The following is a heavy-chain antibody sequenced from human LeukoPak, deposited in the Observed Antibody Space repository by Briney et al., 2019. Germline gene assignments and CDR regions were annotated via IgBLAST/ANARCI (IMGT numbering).Heavy chain of an antibody. CDR2: IRTSSLP. J-gene: IGHJ3*02. D-gene: IGHD1-26*01. V-gene: IGHV4-4*07. Sequence: ASETLSFTCTASGGSTSNYFWSWSRQPAAKGLEWIGHIRTSSLPDDNPSLKRRVTMSVDTSKNQFSLNLSSVTAADTAVYYCASGTGPAFDIWGQGTMVTVSS. CDR3: ASGTGPAFDI. CDR1: GGSTSNYF.